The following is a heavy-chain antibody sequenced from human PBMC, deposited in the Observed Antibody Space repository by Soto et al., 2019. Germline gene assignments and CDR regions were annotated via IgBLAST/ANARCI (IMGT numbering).Heavy chain of an antibody. CDR3: ARDLGSGSYRSYYYCGMDV. V-gene: IGHV3-66*01. Sequence: GGSVRLSCAASGFTVSSNYMSWVRQAPGKGLEWVSVIYSGGSTYYADSVKGRFTISRDNSKNTLYLQMNSLRAEDTAVYYCARDLGSGSYRSYYYCGMDVWGQGISVTVSS. J-gene: IGHJ6*02. CDR2: IYSGGST. D-gene: IGHD3-10*01. CDR1: GFTVSSNY.